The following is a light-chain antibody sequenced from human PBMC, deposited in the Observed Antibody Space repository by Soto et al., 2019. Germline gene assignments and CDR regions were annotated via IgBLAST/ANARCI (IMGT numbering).Light chain of an antibody. CDR3: SSCAGSRDIT. CDR1: SSDVGFYNF. Sequence: QSALTQPASVSGSPGQSITISCTGTSSDVGFYNFVSWYQVFPGKAPKLIIFEATKRPSGVSHRFSGSKSGNTASLTISGLQAEDEADYYCSSCAGSRDITFGGGTKLTVL. V-gene: IGLV2-23*01. J-gene: IGLJ2*01. CDR2: EAT.